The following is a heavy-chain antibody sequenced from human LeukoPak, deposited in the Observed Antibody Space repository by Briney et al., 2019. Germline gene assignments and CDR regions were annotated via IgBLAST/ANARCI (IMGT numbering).Heavy chain of an antibody. CDR1: GGSIRNYY. J-gene: IGHJ4*02. V-gene: IGHV3-23*01. Sequence: ETLSLTCTVSGGSIRNYYWSWVRQTPGKGLEWVAATSSSDAGTYHADSVRGRFTISRDNSKNTLFLQMSSLRAEDTAVYYCTKDQSYSSDYYGTFDYWGQGTLVTVAS. D-gene: IGHD6-19*01. CDR2: TSSSDAGT. CDR3: TKDQSYSSDYYGTFDY.